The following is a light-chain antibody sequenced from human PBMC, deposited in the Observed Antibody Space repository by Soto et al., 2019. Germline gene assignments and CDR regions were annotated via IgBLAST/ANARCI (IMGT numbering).Light chain of an antibody. CDR3: QQRSDWLPIT. Sequence: EIVLTQSPGTLCLSPGERATLSCRASQSVSSSYLAWYQQKPGQAPRLLIYGASYRATGIPVRFSGSGSGTDFTLTISSLEPEDFAVYYCQQRSDWLPITFGQGTRLEIK. CDR2: GAS. V-gene: IGKV3D-20*02. CDR1: QSVSSSY. J-gene: IGKJ5*01.